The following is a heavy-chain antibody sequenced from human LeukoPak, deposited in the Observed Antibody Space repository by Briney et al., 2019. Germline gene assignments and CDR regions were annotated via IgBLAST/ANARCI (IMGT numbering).Heavy chain of an antibody. J-gene: IGHJ4*02. Sequence: GASVKVSCKASGYTFTSYGISWVRQAPGQGLEWMGWISAYNGNTNYAQKLRGRVTMTTDTSTSTAYMELRSLRSDDTAVYYCARGVPSYYLFSIESNFDYWGQGTLVTVSS. CDR3: ARGVPSYYLFSIESNFDY. CDR2: ISAYNGNT. D-gene: IGHD3-10*01. CDR1: GYTFTSYG. V-gene: IGHV1-18*01.